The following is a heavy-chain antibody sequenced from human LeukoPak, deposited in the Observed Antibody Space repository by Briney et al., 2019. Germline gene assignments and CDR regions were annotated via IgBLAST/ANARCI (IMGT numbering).Heavy chain of an antibody. CDR3: ASYVLGDAFDI. Sequence: GGSLRLSCAASGFTVSSNYMSWVRQAPGRGLEWVSVTYSGGNTYYADSVKGRFSISGDNSKNTLYLQMNSLRAEDTAVYYCASYVLGDAFDIWGQGTMATVSS. V-gene: IGHV3-53*01. D-gene: IGHD3-3*02. CDR1: GFTVSSNY. J-gene: IGHJ3*02. CDR2: TYSGGNT.